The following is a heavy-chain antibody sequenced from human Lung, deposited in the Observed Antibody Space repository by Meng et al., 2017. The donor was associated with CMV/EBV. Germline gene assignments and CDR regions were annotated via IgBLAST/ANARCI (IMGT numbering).Heavy chain of an antibody. Sequence: GGSLRLSCAASGFTFSSYWMHWVRQAPGKGLAWVSRINSDGSSTSYADSVKGRFTISRDNAKNTLYLQMNSLRAEDTAVYYCARDLRTVIAAAGTSADACWGQGTLVTVSS. D-gene: IGHD6-13*01. V-gene: IGHV3-74*01. CDR1: GFTFSSYW. CDR2: INSDGSST. CDR3: ARDLRTVIAAAGTSADAC. J-gene: IGHJ4*02.